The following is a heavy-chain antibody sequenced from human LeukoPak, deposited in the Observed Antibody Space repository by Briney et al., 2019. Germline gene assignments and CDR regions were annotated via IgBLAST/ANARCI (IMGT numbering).Heavy chain of an antibody. V-gene: IGHV4-39*01. CDR3: ARPAFPGIAAAGSSDY. CDR2: TYYSGST. CDR1: GGSISSSSYY. Sequence: SETLPLTCTVSGGSISSSSYYWGWIRQPPGKGLEWIGSTYYSGSTYYNPSLKSRVTISVDTSKNQFSLKLSSVTAADTAVYYRARPAFPGIAAAGSSDYWGQGTLVTVSS. D-gene: IGHD6-13*01. J-gene: IGHJ4*02.